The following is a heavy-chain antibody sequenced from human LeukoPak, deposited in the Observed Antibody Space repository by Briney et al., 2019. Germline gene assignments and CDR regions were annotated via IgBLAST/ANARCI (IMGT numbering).Heavy chain of an antibody. Sequence: SETLSLTCTVSGDSISSSSYSWGWLRQPPGKGLEWIGSVSYSGSTYYNPSLKSRVTISVDTSKNQFSLKLSSVAAADTAVYYCARQKRWDGYTLDSWGQGTLVTVSS. CDR1: GDSISSSSYS. D-gene: IGHD5-24*01. V-gene: IGHV4-39*01. CDR3: ARQKRWDGYTLDS. CDR2: VSYSGST. J-gene: IGHJ4*02.